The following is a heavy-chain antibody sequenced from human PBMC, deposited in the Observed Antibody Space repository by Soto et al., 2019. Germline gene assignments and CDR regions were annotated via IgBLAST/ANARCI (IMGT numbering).Heavy chain of an antibody. Sequence: GGSLRLSCAGSGFSFFSYAMSWVRQAPGKGLEWVSTISGSGGHTYYADSVKGRFVVSRDNDKNTVYLHMSSLTGEDTAVYFCATIEMGWFAHWGQGTQVTVSS. D-gene: IGHD1-26*01. CDR3: ATIEMGWFAH. CDR1: GFSFFSYA. CDR2: ISGSGGHT. V-gene: IGHV3-23*01. J-gene: IGHJ5*02.